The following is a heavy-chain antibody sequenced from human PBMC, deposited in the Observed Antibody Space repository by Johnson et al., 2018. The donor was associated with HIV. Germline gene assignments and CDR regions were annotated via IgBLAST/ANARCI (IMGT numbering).Heavy chain of an antibody. CDR1: GFTFSDYY. D-gene: IGHD3-10*01. CDR2: ITSSGATK. J-gene: IGHJ3*02. Sequence: QVQLVESGGGVVQPGGSLRLSCAASGFTFSDYYMAWIRQTPGKGLEWVSYITSSGATKYYADSVKGRFTISRDNTENLVYLQMNILSAEDTAVYYCARAPEVRGVDAFDIWGQGTVVTVSS. V-gene: IGHV3-11*04. CDR3: ARAPEVRGVDAFDI.